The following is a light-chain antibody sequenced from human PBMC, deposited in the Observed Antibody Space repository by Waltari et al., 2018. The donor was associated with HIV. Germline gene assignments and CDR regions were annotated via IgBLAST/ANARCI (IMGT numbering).Light chain of an antibody. CDR1: SSNLGSHT. Sequence: QSVLTQPPSASGTPGQRVTISCSVTSSNLGSHTVNWYQQLPGTAPKLLIYSNNQRPSGVPDRFSGSKSGTSASLAISGLQSEDEADYYCAAWDDSLNGWVFGGGTKLTVL. CDR2: SNN. CDR3: AAWDDSLNGWV. V-gene: IGLV1-44*01. J-gene: IGLJ3*02.